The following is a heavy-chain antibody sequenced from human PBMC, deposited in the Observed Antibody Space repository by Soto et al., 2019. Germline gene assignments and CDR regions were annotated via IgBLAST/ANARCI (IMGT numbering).Heavy chain of an antibody. Sequence: GGSLRLSCAASGFTFSSYSMNWVRQAPGKGLEWVSSISSSSSYIYYADSVKGRFTISRDNAKNSLYLQMNSLRAEDTAVYYCARWGVEAYYDFFCCYYTDSDGMDVWGQGTPVTVSS. D-gene: IGHD3-3*01. V-gene: IGHV3-21*01. CDR3: ARWGVEAYYDFFCCYYTDSDGMDV. CDR2: ISSSSSYI. CDR1: GFTFSSYS. J-gene: IGHJ6*02.